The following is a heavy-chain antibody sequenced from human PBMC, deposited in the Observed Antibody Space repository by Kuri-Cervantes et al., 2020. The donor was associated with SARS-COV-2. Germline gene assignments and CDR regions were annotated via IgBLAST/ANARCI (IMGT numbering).Heavy chain of an antibody. J-gene: IGHJ6*02. CDR3: ARGVGAAVAGTLITIYYYYGMDV. D-gene: IGHD6-19*01. V-gene: IGHV4-59*12. CDR2: IYYSGST. CDR1: GCPISGYY. Sequence: SETLSPTCTVPGCPISGYYWSWIRQPPGKGLEWIGYIYYSGSTNYNPSLKSRVTISVDTSKNQFSLKLSSVTAADTAVYYCARGVGAAVAGTLITIYYYYGMDVWGQGTTVTVSS.